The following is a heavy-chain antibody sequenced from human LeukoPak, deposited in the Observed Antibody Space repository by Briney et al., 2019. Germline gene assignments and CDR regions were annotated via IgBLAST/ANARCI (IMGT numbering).Heavy chain of an antibody. D-gene: IGHD5-18*01. CDR3: ARQLWLFGYFDY. CDR2: IYYSGST. J-gene: IGHJ4*02. CDR1: GGSISSSSYY. Sequence: SETLSLTCTVSGGSISSSSYYWGWLRQPPGKGLEWIGSIYYSGSTYYNPSLKSRVTISVDTSKNQFSLKLSSVTAADTAVYYCARQLWLFGYFDYWGQGTLVTVSS. V-gene: IGHV4-39*01.